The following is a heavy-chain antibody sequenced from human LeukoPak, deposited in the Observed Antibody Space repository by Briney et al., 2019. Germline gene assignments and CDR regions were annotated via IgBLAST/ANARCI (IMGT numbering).Heavy chain of an antibody. CDR3: ARPNFTGDQAFDI. CDR2: MNPNSGNT. V-gene: IGHV1-8*03. CDR1: GYTFTSYD. J-gene: IGHJ3*02. D-gene: IGHD7-27*01. Sequence: ASVKVSCKASGYTFTSYDINWVRQATGQGLEWMGWMNPNSGNTGYAQKFQGRVTITRNTSISTAYMELSSLRSEDTAVYYCARPNFTGDQAFDIWGQGTMVTVSS.